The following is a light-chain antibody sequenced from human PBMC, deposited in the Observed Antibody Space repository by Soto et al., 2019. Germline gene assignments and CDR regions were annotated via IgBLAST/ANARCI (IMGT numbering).Light chain of an antibody. CDR1: QSISDT. V-gene: IGKV3-15*01. CDR3: QQYNNWPWT. Sequence: EIFLTQSPDTLSLSPWERATLTCRASQSISDTLAWYQQKPGQAPRLLIHGASTRATGFPARFSGSGSGTDFTLTISSLQSEDFAIYYCQQYNNWPWTFGQGTKVDIK. CDR2: GAS. J-gene: IGKJ1*01.